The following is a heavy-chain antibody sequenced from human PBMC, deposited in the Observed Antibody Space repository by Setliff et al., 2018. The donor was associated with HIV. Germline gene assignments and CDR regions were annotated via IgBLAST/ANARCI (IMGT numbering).Heavy chain of an antibody. V-gene: IGHV3-9*01. CDR1: GLTFTTFA. CDR2: VDWAGDVT. D-gene: IGHD3-9*01. Sequence: GGSLRLSCEGSGLTFTTFALHWVRQSPGKGLEWVAGVDWAGDVTAYGDFAKGRCTISRDNVKNSLYLQMHSLTTEDTASYFCVKDGSATGRYSSYMDVWGKGTTVTVSS. J-gene: IGHJ6*03. CDR3: VKDGSATGRYSSYMDV.